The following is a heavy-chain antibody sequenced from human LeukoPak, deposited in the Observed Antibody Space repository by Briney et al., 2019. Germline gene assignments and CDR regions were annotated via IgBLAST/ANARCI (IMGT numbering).Heavy chain of an antibody. Sequence: GGSLRLSCAASGFTFSSYAMSWVRQAPGKGLEWVAVISYDGSNKYYADSVKGRFTISRDNSKNTLYLQMNSLRAEDTAVYYCARVRYCSSTSCATYFDYWGQGTLVTVSS. CDR1: GFTFSSYA. V-gene: IGHV3-30-3*01. CDR3: ARVRYCSSTSCATYFDY. D-gene: IGHD2-2*01. J-gene: IGHJ4*02. CDR2: ISYDGSNK.